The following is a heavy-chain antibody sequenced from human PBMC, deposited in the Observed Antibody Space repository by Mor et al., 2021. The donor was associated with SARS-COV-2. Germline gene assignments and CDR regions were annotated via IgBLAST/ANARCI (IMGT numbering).Heavy chain of an antibody. D-gene: IGHD3-10*01. CDR2: YEGSNK. Sequence: YEGSNKFYADSVKGRFTISRDNSKNTLYVQMNSLRTEDTAVYYCARDYGSGSYSFDYWGQGTLVTVSS. J-gene: IGHJ4*02. CDR3: ARDYGSGSYSFDY. V-gene: IGHV3-30*03.